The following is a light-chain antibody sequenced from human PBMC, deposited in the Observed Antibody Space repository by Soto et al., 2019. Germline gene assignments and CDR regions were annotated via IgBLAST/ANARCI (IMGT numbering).Light chain of an antibody. CDR2: DVS. J-gene: IGLJ1*01. CDR3: CSYAGSITYV. Sequence: QSALTQPRSLSGSPGQSVTISCTGTSSDVGGYNYVSWYQQHPGKAPKLMIYDVSNRPSGVPDRFSGSKSGNTASLTISGLQADDEADYYCCSYAGSITYVFGTGTKLTVL. V-gene: IGLV2-11*01. CDR1: SSDVGGYNY.